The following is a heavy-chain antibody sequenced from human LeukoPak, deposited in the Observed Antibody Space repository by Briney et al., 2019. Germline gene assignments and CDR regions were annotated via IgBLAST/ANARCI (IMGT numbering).Heavy chain of an antibody. CDR1: GFTFSSYS. CDR3: ARGAPAFMYPPDY. D-gene: IGHD2-2*01. Sequence: GGSLRLSCAASGFTFSSYSMNWVRQAPGKGLEWVSFISSSSSYIYYADSVKGRFTISRDNAKNSLYLQMNSLRAEDTAVYYCARGAPAFMYPPDYWGQGTLVTVSS. V-gene: IGHV3-21*01. J-gene: IGHJ4*02. CDR2: ISSSSSYI.